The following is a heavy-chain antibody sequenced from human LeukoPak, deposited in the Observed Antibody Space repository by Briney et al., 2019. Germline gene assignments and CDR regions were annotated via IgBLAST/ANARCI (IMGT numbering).Heavy chain of an antibody. D-gene: IGHD3-9*01. CDR1: GFTFTNAW. CDR2: IKSKTDGGTT. V-gene: IGHV3-15*01. CDR3: TTDQDDHFDWFM. Sequence: GGSLRLSCAASGFTFTNAWMSWVRQAPGKGLEWVGRIKSKTDGGTTDYAAPVKGRFTISRDDSKNTLYLQMNSLKTEDTAVYYCTTDQDDHFDWFMWGQGTLVTVSS. J-gene: IGHJ4*02.